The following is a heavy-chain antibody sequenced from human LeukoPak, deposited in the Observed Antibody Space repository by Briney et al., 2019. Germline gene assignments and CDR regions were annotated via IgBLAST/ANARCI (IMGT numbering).Heavy chain of an antibody. V-gene: IGHV4-59*01. Sequence: SEILSLTCTVSGGSISSYYWSWIRQPPGKGLEWIGYIYYSGSTNYNPSLKSRVTISVDTSKNQFSLKLSSVTAADTAVYYCARGVRRENGYYYYYMDVWGKGTTVTVSS. J-gene: IGHJ6*03. CDR2: IYYSGST. CDR1: GGSISSYY. D-gene: IGHD1-1*01. CDR3: ARGVRRENGYYYYYMDV.